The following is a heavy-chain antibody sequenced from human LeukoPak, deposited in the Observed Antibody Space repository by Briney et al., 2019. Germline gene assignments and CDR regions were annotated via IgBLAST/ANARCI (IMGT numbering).Heavy chain of an antibody. Sequence: PSETLSLTCTVSGGSISSYYWSWIRQPPGKGLEWIGYIYYSGSTNYNPSLKSRVTISVDTSKNQFSLKLSSVTAADTAVYYCARVKSDSSGYYYSPNLFDYWGQGTLVTVSS. CDR1: GGSISSYY. J-gene: IGHJ4*02. CDR2: IYYSGST. CDR3: ARVKSDSSGYYYSPNLFDY. D-gene: IGHD3-22*01. V-gene: IGHV4-59*08.